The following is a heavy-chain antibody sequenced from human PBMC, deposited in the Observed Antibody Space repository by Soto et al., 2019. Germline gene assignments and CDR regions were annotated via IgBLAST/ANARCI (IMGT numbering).Heavy chain of an antibody. V-gene: IGHV4-39*01. CDR2: VFYTGFT. D-gene: IGHD1-20*01. Sequence: SETLSLTCAVSGGSISGSYYYWAWLRQSPGKGPEWIGSVFYTGFTSYNPSLESRVSVSVDTWKSQFSLKLSAVTAADTAVYYCATSQKGYNWNYFDHWGQGTLVTVSS. CDR1: GGSISGSYYY. CDR3: ATSQKGYNWNYFDH. J-gene: IGHJ4*02.